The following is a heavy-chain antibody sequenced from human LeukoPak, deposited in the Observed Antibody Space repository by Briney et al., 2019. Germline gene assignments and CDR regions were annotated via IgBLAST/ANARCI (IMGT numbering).Heavy chain of an antibody. Sequence: KSSETLSLTCAVYGGSFSGYYWSWIRQPPGKGLEWIGEINHSGSTNYNPSLKSRVTISVDTSKNQFSLKLSSVTAADTAVYYCARGPRGEGHDAFDIWGQGTMVTVSS. CDR3: ARGPRGEGHDAFDI. D-gene: IGHD2-21*01. CDR2: INHSGST. CDR1: GGSFSGYY. J-gene: IGHJ3*02. V-gene: IGHV4-34*01.